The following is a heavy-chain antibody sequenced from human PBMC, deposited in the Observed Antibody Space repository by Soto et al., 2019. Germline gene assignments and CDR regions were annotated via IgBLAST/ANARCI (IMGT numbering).Heavy chain of an antibody. Sequence: QVQLVQSGAEVRKPGSSVKVSCKAPGGTFSTYIISWVXXXXGQGLEWMGRIIPIPDITNYAQKFQGRVTVTADRSTSTAYMELTSLKSEDTAVYYCARDRITTRGDAFDLWGQGTMVTVSS. CDR3: ARDRITTRGDAFDL. V-gene: IGHV1-69*08. D-gene: IGHD3-3*01. CDR1: GGTFSTYI. CDR2: IIPIPDIT. J-gene: IGHJ3*01.